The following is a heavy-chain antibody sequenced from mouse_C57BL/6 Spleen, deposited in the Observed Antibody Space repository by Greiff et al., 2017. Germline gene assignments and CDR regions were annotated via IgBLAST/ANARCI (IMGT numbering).Heavy chain of an antibody. D-gene: IGHD1-1*01. CDR2: IDPATGGT. CDR3: TRGWDYGSSFFDD. J-gene: IGHJ2*01. Sequence: VQLQQSGAELVRPGASVTLSCKASGYTFTGYWMHWVKQTPVHGLEWIGAIDPATGGTTYNQKFKGKAILTADKSSSTAYMELRSLTSEDSAVXYCTRGWDYGSSFFDDWGKGTTLTVSS. CDR1: GYTFTGYW. V-gene: IGHV1-15*01.